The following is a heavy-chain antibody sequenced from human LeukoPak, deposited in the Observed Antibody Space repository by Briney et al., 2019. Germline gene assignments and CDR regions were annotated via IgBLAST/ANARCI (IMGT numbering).Heavy chain of an antibody. V-gene: IGHV4-34*01. D-gene: IGHD3-10*01. Sequence: SETLSLTCAVYGGSFSGYYWSWIRQPPGKGLEWIGEINHSGSTNYNPSLKSRVTISVDTSKNQFSLKLSSVTAADTAVYYCARVATMVRGVIIDYWGQGTLVTVSS. CDR1: GGSFSGYY. J-gene: IGHJ4*02. CDR3: ARVATMVRGVIIDY. CDR2: INHSGST.